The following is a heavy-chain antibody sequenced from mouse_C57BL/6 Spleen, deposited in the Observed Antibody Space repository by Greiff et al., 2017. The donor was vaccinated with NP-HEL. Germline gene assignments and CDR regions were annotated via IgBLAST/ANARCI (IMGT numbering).Heavy chain of an antibody. J-gene: IGHJ2*01. V-gene: IGHV1-76*01. Sequence: QVQLQQSGAELVRPGASVKLSCKASGYTFTDYYINWVKQRPGQGLEWIARIYPGSGNTYYNEKFKGKATLTAEKSSSTAYMQLSSLTSEDSAVYFCARKGELGLYFDYWGQGTTLTVSS. D-gene: IGHD4-1*01. CDR2: IYPGSGNT. CDR3: ARKGELGLYFDY. CDR1: GYTFTDYY.